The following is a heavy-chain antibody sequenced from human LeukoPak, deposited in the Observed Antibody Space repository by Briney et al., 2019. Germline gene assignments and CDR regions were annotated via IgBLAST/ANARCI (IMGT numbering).Heavy chain of an antibody. CDR1: GFTFSSYS. D-gene: IGHD2-15*01. J-gene: IGHJ4*02. V-gene: IGHV3-21*01. CDR3: ARGDCSGGSCYYTYFDY. CDR2: ISSSSSYI. Sequence: GGSPRLSCAASGFTFSSYSMNWVRQAPGKGLEWVSSISSSSSYIYYADSVKGRFTISRDNAKNSLYLQMNSLRAEDTAVYYCARGDCSGGSCYYTYFDYWGQGTLVTVSS.